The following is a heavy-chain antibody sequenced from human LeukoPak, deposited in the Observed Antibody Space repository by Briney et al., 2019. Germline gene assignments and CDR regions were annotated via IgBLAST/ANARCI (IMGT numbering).Heavy chain of an antibody. V-gene: IGHV3-30*02. CDR1: GFTFNNYG. Sequence: GGSLRLSCAASGFTFNNYGMHWVRQAPGKGLEWVAFIQYDGSNKYYAGSVKGRFTISRDNSKNTLYLQMNSLRTEDTAVYYCAKFADDYYDSSGYYDDYWGQGTLVTVSS. CDR3: AKFADDYYDSSGYYDDY. CDR2: IQYDGSNK. D-gene: IGHD3-22*01. J-gene: IGHJ4*02.